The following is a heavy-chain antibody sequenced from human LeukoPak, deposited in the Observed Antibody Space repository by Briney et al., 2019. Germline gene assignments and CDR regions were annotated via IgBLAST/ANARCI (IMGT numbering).Heavy chain of an antibody. D-gene: IGHD6-13*01. Sequence: GASVTVSCTGSGYTFTNYYMDWVRQAPGQGREWRGVINPSDGDKTYAQKFQGRVTMIRDTSPSTAYMDLLSLRSDDTAVYFCARDRTVTTSAGRYHIDVWGLGTTVTVSS. CDR1: GYTFTNYY. V-gene: IGHV1-46*01. CDR3: ARDRTVTTSAGRYHIDV. CDR2: INPSDGDK. J-gene: IGHJ6*02.